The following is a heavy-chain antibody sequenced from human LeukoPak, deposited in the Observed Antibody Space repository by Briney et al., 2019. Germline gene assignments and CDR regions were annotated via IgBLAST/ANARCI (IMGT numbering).Heavy chain of an antibody. V-gene: IGHV3-23*01. D-gene: IGHD3-10*01. CDR1: GFTFSSYD. CDR2: ITYSSGYT. CDR3: AKDPSDLGGSGSNNYFDC. J-gene: IGHJ4*02. Sequence: GGSLRLSCAASGFTFSSYDMSWVRQAPGKGLEWVSGITYSSGYTYYADSVKGRFTISRDNSRNRLYLQMNSLRAEDTAVYYCAKDPSDLGGSGSNNYFDCWGQGTLVTVSS.